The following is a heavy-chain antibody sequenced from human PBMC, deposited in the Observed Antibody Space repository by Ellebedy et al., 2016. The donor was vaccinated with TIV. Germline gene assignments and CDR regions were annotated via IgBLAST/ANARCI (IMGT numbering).Heavy chain of an antibody. J-gene: IGHJ6*02. CDR3: ARDRMRGDPRSSYYYGMDV. V-gene: IGHV1-46*04. CDR2: INPSGGST. D-gene: IGHD3-16*01. CDR1: GYTFTSYY. Sequence: AASVKVSCKASGYTFTSYYMHWVRQAPGQGLEWMGIINPSGGSTSYAQKLQGRVTMTRDTSTSTVYMELSSLRSEDTAVYYCARDRMRGDPRSSYYYGMDVWGQGTTVTVSS.